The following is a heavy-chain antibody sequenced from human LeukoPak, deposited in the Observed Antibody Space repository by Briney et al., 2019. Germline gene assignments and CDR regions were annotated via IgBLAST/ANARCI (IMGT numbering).Heavy chain of an antibody. D-gene: IGHD3-3*01. J-gene: IGHJ6*03. CDR1: GGSISGYY. CDR2: INHSGST. CDR3: ARAKIYDFWSGCPHMDV. Sequence: KPSETLSLTCTVSGGSISGYYWSWIRQPPGKGLEWIGEINHSGSTNYNPSLKSRVTISVDTSKNQFSLKLSSVTAADTAVYYCARAKIYDFWSGCPHMDVWGKGTTVTVSS. V-gene: IGHV4-34*01.